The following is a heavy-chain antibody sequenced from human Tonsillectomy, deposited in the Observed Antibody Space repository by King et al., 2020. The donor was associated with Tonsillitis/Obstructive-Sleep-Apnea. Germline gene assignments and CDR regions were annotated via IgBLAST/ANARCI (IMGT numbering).Heavy chain of an antibody. Sequence: VQLPESGPGLVKPSETLSLTCTVSGGSISSSSYYWGWIRQPPGKGLEWIGSIYYSGSTYYNPSLKSRVTISVDTSKNQFSLKLSSVTAADTAVYYCARLGSSSSYYYYGMDVWGQGTTVTVSS. CDR3: ARLGSSSSYYYYGMDV. D-gene: IGHD6-6*01. J-gene: IGHJ6*02. CDR2: IYYSGST. V-gene: IGHV4-39*01. CDR1: GGSISSSSYY.